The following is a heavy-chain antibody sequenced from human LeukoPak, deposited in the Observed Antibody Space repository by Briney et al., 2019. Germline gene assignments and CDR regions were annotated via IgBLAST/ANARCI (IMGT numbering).Heavy chain of an antibody. V-gene: IGHV4-34*01. Sequence: SETLSLTCAVYGGSFSGYYRSWIRQPPGKGLEWIGEINHSGSTNYNPSLKSRVTISVDTSKNQFSLKLSSVTAADTAVYYCGGLPPFGWFDPCGRGTLVTVSS. CDR1: GGSFSGYY. D-gene: IGHD3-10*01. CDR3: GGLPPFGWFDP. CDR2: INHSGST. J-gene: IGHJ5*02.